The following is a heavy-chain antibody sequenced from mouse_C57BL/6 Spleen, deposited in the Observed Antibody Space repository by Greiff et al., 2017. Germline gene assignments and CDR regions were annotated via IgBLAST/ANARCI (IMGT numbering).Heavy chain of an antibody. Sequence: DVKLVESGGGLVKPGGSLKLSCAASGFTFSDYGMHWVRQAPEKGLEWVAYISSGSSTIYYADTVKGRFTISRDNAKNTLFLQMTSLRSEDTAMYYCAITTVVAPDVWGTGTTVTVSS. J-gene: IGHJ1*03. D-gene: IGHD1-1*01. CDR2: ISSGSSTI. V-gene: IGHV5-17*01. CDR3: AITTVVAPDV. CDR1: GFTFSDYG.